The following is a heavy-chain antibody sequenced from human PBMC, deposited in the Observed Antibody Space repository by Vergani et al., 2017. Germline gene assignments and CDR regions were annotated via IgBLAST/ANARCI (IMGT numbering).Heavy chain of an antibody. CDR3: ASISARPTSYYYYGMDV. V-gene: IGHV3-33*01. J-gene: IGHJ6*02. CDR2: IWYDGSNK. Sequence: QVQLVESGGGVVQPGRSLRLSCAASGFTFSSYGMHWVRQAPGKGLEWVAVIWYDGSNKYDADSVKGRFTISRDNSKNTLYLQMNSLRAEDTALYYCASISARPTSYYYYGMDVWGQGTTVTVSS. CDR1: GFTFSSYG.